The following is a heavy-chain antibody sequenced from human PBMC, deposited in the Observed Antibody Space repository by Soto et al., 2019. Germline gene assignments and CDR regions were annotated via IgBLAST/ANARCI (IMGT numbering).Heavy chain of an antibody. Sequence: QEELVQSGAEVKKPGSSVNVSCRTSEGTFASYSITWLRQAPGQRLERMGEIIPLMRTVNYAQKFQDRVKITGDRSTSTVYMALSSLRSDDTAVYYGARDPVGVFGYLDVWGQGTPVTVSS. V-gene: IGHV1-69*06. CDR2: IIPLMRTV. D-gene: IGHD2-21*01. CDR1: EGTFASYS. CDR3: ARDPVGVFGYLDV. J-gene: IGHJ6*02.